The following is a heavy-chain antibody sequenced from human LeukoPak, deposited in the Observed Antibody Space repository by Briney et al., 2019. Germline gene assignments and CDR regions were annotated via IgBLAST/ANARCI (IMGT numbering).Heavy chain of an antibody. CDR2: IYTSGST. CDR3: ASHFARGTYYDILTGYYKGGAFDI. D-gene: IGHD3-9*01. CDR1: GGSISSGSYY. V-gene: IGHV4-61*02. J-gene: IGHJ3*02. Sequence: SQTLSLTCTVSGGSISSGSYYWSWIRQPAGKGLEWIGRIYTSGSTNYNPSLKSRVTISVDTSKNQFSLKLSSVTAADTAVYYCASHFARGTYYDILTGYYKGGAFDIWGQGAMVTVSS.